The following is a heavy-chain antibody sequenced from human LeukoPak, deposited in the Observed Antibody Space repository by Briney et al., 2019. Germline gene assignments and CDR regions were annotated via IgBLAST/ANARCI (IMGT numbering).Heavy chain of an antibody. CDR2: INHSGST. J-gene: IGHJ5*02. D-gene: IGHD2-15*01. Sequence: PSETLSLTCAVYGGSFSGYYWSWIRQPPGKGLEWIGEINHSGSTNYNPSLKSRVTISVDTSKNQFSLKLSSVTAADTAVYYCARGIVVVVAATRWFDPWGQGTLVTVPS. V-gene: IGHV4-34*01. CDR3: ARGIVVVVAATRWFDP. CDR1: GGSFSGYY.